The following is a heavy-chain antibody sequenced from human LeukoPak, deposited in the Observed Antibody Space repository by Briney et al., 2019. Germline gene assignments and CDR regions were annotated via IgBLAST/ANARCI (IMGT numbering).Heavy chain of an antibody. D-gene: IGHD3-22*01. CDR1: DDTFTTYR. V-gene: IGHV1-18*01. CDR3: ALSYFDRSGYFH. J-gene: IGHJ4*02. CDR2: ISPNNGRT. Sequence: GASVKVSCKASDDTFTTYRVSWVRQATWVRQAPGQGLEWMGWISPNNGRTNYAQKFQGRLTMTTDTSTNTAYLDLRSLRSDDTAIYYCALSYFDRSGYFHWGQGTLSPSPQ.